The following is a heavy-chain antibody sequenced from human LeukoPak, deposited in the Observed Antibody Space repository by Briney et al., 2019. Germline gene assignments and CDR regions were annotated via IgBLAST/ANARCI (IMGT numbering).Heavy chain of an antibody. D-gene: IGHD3-22*01. CDR2: ISYDGSNK. CDR3: VVVSYYYDTSGYVDS. CDR1: GFTFSSYG. Sequence: PGGSLRLSCVASGFTFSSYGMHWVRQAPGKGLEWVAVISYDGSNKYYADSVKGRFAVSRDNAKNTLYLQMNSLRAEDTAVYYCVVVSYYYDTSGYVDSWGQGTLVTVSS. J-gene: IGHJ4*02. V-gene: IGHV3-30*03.